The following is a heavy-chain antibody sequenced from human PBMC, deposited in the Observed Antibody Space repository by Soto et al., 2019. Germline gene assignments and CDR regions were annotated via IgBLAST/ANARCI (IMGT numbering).Heavy chain of an antibody. CDR1: GFTFNSYW. CDR2: IKQEGSEK. CDR3: ARDGGHCISTSCSPSYYYYGMDV. Sequence: GGSLRLSCAASGFTFNSYWMSWVRQAPGKGLEWVANIKQEGSEKYYADSVKGRFTISRDNSKNTLYLQMNSLRAEDTAVYYCARDGGHCISTSCSPSYYYYGMDVWGQGTTVTVSS. D-gene: IGHD2-2*01. J-gene: IGHJ6*02. V-gene: IGHV3-7*01.